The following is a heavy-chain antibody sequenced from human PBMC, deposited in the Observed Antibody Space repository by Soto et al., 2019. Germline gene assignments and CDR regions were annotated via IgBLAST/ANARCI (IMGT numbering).Heavy chain of an antibody. D-gene: IGHD3-3*02. Sequence: SETLSLTCTVSGVSINSYYWTWIRQPPGKGLEWIGYIYYSGRTNYNPSLKSRVTISLDTSKNQFSLKLTSVTAADTAVYYCARERRGLIFGGFDPWGQGTLVTVSS. CDR3: ARERRGLIFGGFDP. V-gene: IGHV4-59*01. CDR1: GVSINSYY. J-gene: IGHJ5*01. CDR2: IYYSGRT.